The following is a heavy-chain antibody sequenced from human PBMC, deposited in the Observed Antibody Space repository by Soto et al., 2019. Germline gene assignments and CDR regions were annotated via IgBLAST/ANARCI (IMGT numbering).Heavy chain of an antibody. J-gene: IGHJ6*02. CDR2: ISGTGGIT. CDR1: GFTFSSYA. CDR3: AKEETVISHFYYYYGMDV. V-gene: IGHV3-23*01. D-gene: IGHD4-4*01. Sequence: EVQLLESGGGLVQPGGSLRLSCAASGFTFSSYAMNWVRQAPGKGLEWVSVISGTGGITYHADSVKGRFTISRDNSKTTLYLQMDSLRAEDTAVYFCAKEETVISHFYYYYGMDVWGQGTTVTVSS.